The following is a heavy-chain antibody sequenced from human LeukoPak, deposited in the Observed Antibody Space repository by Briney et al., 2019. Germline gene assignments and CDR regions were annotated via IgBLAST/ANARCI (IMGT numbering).Heavy chain of an antibody. D-gene: IGHD3-10*01. J-gene: IGHJ4*02. CDR3: AKDPSYYYGSGSYHSDY. CDR1: GFTFSSYG. Sequence: GGSLRLSCAASGFTFSSYGMHWVRQAPGKGLEWVAFIRYDGSNKYYADSVKGRFTISRDNSKNTLYLQMNSLRAEDTAVYYCAKDPSYYYGSGSYHSDYWGQGTLVTVSS. CDR2: IRYDGSNK. V-gene: IGHV3-30*02.